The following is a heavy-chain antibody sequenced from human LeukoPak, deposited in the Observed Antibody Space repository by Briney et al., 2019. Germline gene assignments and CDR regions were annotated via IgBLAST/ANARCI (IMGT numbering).Heavy chain of an antibody. CDR2: INWNSGSI. CDR3: AELGITMIGGV. CDR1: GSSFDDYA. D-gene: IGHD3-10*02. Sequence: GGSLRLSCVASGSSFDDYAMHWVRQAPGKGLEWVSGINWNSGSIGYAYSVKGRFTISRDNAKNSLYLQMNSLRAEDTAVYYCAELGITMIGGVWGKGTTVTISS. J-gene: IGHJ6*04. V-gene: IGHV3-9*01.